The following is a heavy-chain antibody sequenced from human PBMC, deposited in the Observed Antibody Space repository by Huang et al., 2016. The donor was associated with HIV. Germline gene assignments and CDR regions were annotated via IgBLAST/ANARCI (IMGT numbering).Heavy chain of an antibody. V-gene: IGHV1-3*01. Sequence: QVQLVQSGAEFKKPGASLKVSCAASGYIFTTYSIHWFRRVPGQSLQWLGWINPGNGRSPFLQSFNGRVILSRDMSAATVYMQLSGLTPDDTATYYCARAARGDGYHGAFDVWGQGTV. J-gene: IGHJ3*01. D-gene: IGHD2-2*03. CDR1: GYIFTTYS. CDR2: INPGNGRS. CDR3: ARAARGDGYHGAFDV.